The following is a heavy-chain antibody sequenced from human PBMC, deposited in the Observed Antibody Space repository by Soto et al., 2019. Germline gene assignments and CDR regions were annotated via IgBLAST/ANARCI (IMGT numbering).Heavy chain of an antibody. J-gene: IGHJ5*02. Sequence: GASVKVSCKASGYTFTGYYMHWVRQAPGQGLEWMGWINPNSRGTNYAQKFQGRVTMTRDTSNSTAYMELRGLRSDDTAVYYCARVTLKAGNWFDPWGQGTLVTVSS. CDR2: INPNSRGT. CDR1: GYTFTGYY. V-gene: IGHV1-2*02. CDR3: ARVTLKAGNWFDP.